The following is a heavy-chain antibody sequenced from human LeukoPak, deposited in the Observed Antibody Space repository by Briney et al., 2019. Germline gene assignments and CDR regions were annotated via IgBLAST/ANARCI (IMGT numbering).Heavy chain of an antibody. CDR1: GFTFSSYV. Sequence: PGGSLRLSCAASGFTFSSYVMHWVRQAPGKGLEWVAIISYDGSNEYYADSVKGRFTISRDNAKNSLYLQMNSLRAEDMALYYCAKDVQQWLGGGFDYWGQGTLVTVSS. J-gene: IGHJ4*02. V-gene: IGHV3-30*04. CDR3: AKDVQQWLGGGFDY. CDR2: ISYDGSNE. D-gene: IGHD6-19*01.